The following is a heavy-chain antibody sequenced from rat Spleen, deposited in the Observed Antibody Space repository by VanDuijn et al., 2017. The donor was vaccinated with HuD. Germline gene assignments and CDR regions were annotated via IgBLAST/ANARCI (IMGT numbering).Heavy chain of an antibody. CDR2: ISSSSGT. CDR1: GFTFSNYG. V-gene: IGHV5-62*01. D-gene: IGHD1-4*01. J-gene: IGHJ2*01. Sequence: VQLVESGGGLVQPGRSLKLSCAASGFTFSNYGMHWIRQAPGKGLDWVAYISSSSGTVYADAVKERFTISRDNAKNTLYLQLNSLKSEDTAIYYCARHGYGYTFYFDYWGQGVMVTVSS. CDR3: ARHGYGYTFYFDY.